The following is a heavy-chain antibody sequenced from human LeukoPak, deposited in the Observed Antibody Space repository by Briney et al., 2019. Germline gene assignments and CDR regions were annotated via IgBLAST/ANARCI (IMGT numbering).Heavy chain of an antibody. Sequence: GESLKISCKGSGYRFTSYWIGWVRQMPGKGLEWMGIIYPGDSDTRYSPSFQGQVTISADKSISTAYLQWSSLKASDTAMYYCASGCSSTSCQNWLDPWGQGTLVTVSS. D-gene: IGHD2-2*01. CDR3: ASGCSSTSCQNWLDP. CDR2: IYPGDSDT. J-gene: IGHJ5*02. V-gene: IGHV5-51*01. CDR1: GYRFTSYW.